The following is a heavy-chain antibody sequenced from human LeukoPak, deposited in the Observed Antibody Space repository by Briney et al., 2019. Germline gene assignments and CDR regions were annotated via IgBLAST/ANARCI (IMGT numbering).Heavy chain of an antibody. CDR3: ARDLTPYVWGSYRYPSDY. Sequence: ASLKLSCKASGYTFTSYGISWVRQAPGQGLEWMGWISAYNGDTNYAQKLQGRVTMTTDTSTSTAYMELRSLRSDDTAVYYCARDLTPYVWGSYRYPSDYWGQGTLVTVSS. CDR2: ISAYNGDT. CDR1: GYTFTSYG. J-gene: IGHJ4*02. V-gene: IGHV1-18*01. D-gene: IGHD3-16*02.